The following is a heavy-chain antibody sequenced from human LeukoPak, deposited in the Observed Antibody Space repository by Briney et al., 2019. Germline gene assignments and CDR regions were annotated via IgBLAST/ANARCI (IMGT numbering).Heavy chain of an antibody. CDR2: IKEDGSKK. D-gene: IGHD4-23*01. CDR1: GFTFSSYL. V-gene: IGHV3-7*01. Sequence: PGGSLRLSCAASGFTFSSYLMSWARQAPGKGLEWVANIKEDGSKKNYVDSVKGRFTISRDNARNSLYMQMNSLRAEDTAVYYCARLPISGGNFDYWGQGTLVTVSS. CDR3: ARLPISGGNFDY. J-gene: IGHJ4*02.